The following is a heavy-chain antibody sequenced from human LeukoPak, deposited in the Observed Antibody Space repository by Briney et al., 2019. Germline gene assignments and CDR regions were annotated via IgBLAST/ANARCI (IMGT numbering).Heavy chain of an antibody. V-gene: IGHV1-46*01. CDR2: INPSGGST. J-gene: IGHJ4*02. D-gene: IGHD2-2*01. Sequence: ASVKVSCKASGYTFTSYYMHWVRQAPGQGLEWMGIINPSGGSTSYAQKSQGRVTMTRDTSTSTVYMELSSLRSEDTAVYYCATQTYALFVYWGQGTLVTVSS. CDR3: ATQTYALFVY. CDR1: GYTFTSYY.